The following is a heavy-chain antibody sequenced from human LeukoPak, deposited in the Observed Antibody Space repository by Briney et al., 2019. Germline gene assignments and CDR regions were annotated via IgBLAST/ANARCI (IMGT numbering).Heavy chain of an antibody. J-gene: IGHJ4*02. D-gene: IGHD6-19*01. CDR2: INPSGGST. CDR1: GFTFSNCA. CDR3: AKAVSHSYFDF. V-gene: IGHV3-23*01. Sequence: GGSLRLSCAASGFTFSNCAMNWVRQAPGRGLEWVSAINPSGGSTYYADSVKGRFTISRDNSKNTLYLQMNSLRAEDTALYFCAKAVSHSYFDFWGQGTLVTVSA.